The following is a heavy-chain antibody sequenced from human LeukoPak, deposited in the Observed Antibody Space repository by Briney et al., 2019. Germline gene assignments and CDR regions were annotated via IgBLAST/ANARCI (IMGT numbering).Heavy chain of an antibody. D-gene: IGHD3-22*01. Sequence: ASVKVSCKASGYTFTSYAMNWVRQAPGQGLEWMGWINTNTGNPTYAQGFTGRFVFSLDTSVSTAYLQISSLKAEDTAVYYCARDSSPGSGYYYDFYYYYYMDVWGKGTTVTVSS. J-gene: IGHJ6*03. CDR2: INTNTGNP. CDR3: ARDSSPGSGYYYDFYYYYYMDV. CDR1: GYTFTSYA. V-gene: IGHV7-4-1*02.